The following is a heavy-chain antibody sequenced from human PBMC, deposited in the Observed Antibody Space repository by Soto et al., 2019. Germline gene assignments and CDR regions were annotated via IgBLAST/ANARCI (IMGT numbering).Heavy chain of an antibody. CDR3: GRGRPAQGFLTS. Sequence: ASETLSLTCTVSGGSIGSSSYYWGWIRQPPGKGLEWIGNIYYTGSTYYNPSLKSRVTISVDRSKSQFSLKLSSVTAADTAVYYGGRGRPAQGFLTSGGQEPLFPVSS. CDR2: IYYTGST. D-gene: IGHD3-9*01. J-gene: IGHJ4*02. V-gene: IGHV4-39*07. CDR1: GGSIGSSSYY.